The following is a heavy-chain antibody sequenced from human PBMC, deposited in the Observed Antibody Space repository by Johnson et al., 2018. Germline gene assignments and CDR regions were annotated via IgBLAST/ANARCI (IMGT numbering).Heavy chain of an antibody. D-gene: IGHD6-19*01. V-gene: IGHV3-9*01. J-gene: IGHJ6*02. CDR2: ISWNSGSI. CDR3: AKGAVYSSGWTDYYYYYGMDV. CDR1: GFTFDDYA. Sequence: VQLVESGGGLVQPGRSLRLSCAASGFTFDDYAMHWVRQAPGKGLEWVSGISWNSGSIGYADSVKGRFTISRDNAKNSLYLQMNSLRAEDTALYYCAKGAVYSSGWTDYYYYYGMDVWGQGTTVTVSS.